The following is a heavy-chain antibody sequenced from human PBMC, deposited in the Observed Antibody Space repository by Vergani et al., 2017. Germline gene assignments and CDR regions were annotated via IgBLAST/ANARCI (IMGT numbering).Heavy chain of an antibody. D-gene: IGHD2-21*02. Sequence: QVQLVQSGAEVKKPGSSVKVSCKASGGTFSSYAISWVRQAPGQGLEWMGRIIPIFGIANYAQKFQGRVTITADESTSTAYMELSSLRSQDTAVYYCARDPRGYGGDPEDYYYGMDVWGQGTTVTVSS. J-gene: IGHJ6*02. CDR1: GGTFSSYA. CDR3: ARDPRGYGGDPEDYYYGMDV. CDR2: IIPIFGIA. V-gene: IGHV1-69*13.